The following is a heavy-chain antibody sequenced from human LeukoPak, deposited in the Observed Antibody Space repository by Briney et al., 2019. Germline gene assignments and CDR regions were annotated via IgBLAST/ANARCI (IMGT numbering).Heavy chain of an antibody. D-gene: IGHD1-14*01. CDR1: GGSISSYY. J-gene: IGHJ3*02. V-gene: IGHV4-59*01. CDR3: ARTTTSRAFDI. Sequence: SETLSLTCTVSGGSISSYYWSWIRQPPGEGLEWIGYIYYSGSTNYNPSLKSRVTISVDTSKNQFSLKLSSVTAADAAVYYCARTTTSRAFDIWGQGTMVTVSS. CDR2: IYYSGST.